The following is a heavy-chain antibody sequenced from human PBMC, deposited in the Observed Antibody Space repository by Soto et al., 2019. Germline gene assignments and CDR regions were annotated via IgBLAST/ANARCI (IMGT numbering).Heavy chain of an antibody. D-gene: IGHD3-10*01. CDR3: ASVGSGSGTYRRLYYYGIDV. J-gene: IGHJ6*02. Sequence: SETLSLTCTVSGGSISSGGYYWSWIRQHPGKGLEWIGYIYYSGSTYYNPSLKSRVTISVDTSKNQFSLKLSSVTAADTAVYYCASVGSGSGTYRRLYYYGIDVWGQGTTVTVSS. CDR2: IYYSGST. V-gene: IGHV4-31*02. CDR1: GGSISSGGYY.